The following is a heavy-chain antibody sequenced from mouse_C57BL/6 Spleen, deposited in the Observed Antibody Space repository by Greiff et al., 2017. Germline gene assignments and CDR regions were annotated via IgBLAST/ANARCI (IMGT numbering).Heavy chain of an antibody. J-gene: IGHJ4*01. CDR1: GYTFTSYW. CDR3: ARGDGNYVFYAMDY. Sequence: QVQLQQPGAELVRPGSSVKLSCKASGYTFTSYWMDWVKQRPGQGLEWIGNIYPSDSETHYNQKFKDKATLTVDKSSSTAYMQLSSLTSEDSAVYYCARGDGNYVFYAMDYWGQGTSVTVSS. V-gene: IGHV1-61*01. D-gene: IGHD2-1*01. CDR2: IYPSDSET.